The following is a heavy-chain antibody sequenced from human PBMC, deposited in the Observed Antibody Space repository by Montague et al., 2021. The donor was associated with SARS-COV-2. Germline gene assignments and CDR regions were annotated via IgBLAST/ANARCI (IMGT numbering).Heavy chain of an antibody. CDR2: IYYSGST. V-gene: IGHV4-39*01. CDR1: GGSIRSSSYY. D-gene: IGHD3-9*01. J-gene: IGHJ4*02. Sequence: SETLSLTCTVSGGSIRSSSYYWVWIRQPPGKGLEWIRSIYYSGSTYYNPSLKSRVTISVDTSKNQFSLKLISVTAADTAVYYCARHRITLFLGRTFDYWGQGTLVTVSS. CDR3: ARHRITLFLGRTFDY.